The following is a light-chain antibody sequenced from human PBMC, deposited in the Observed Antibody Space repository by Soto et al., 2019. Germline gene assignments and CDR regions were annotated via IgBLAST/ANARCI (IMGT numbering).Light chain of an antibody. Sequence: IQMTQSPSTLSASVGYRVTITFRASKNINTWVAWYQQKPGKAPKLLIYDASSLESGVPSRVSGSGSGTEFTLTISSLQPDDFATYYCQHYNSYSEAFGQGTKVDIK. V-gene: IGKV1-5*01. J-gene: IGKJ1*01. CDR3: QHYNSYSEA. CDR2: DAS. CDR1: KNINTW.